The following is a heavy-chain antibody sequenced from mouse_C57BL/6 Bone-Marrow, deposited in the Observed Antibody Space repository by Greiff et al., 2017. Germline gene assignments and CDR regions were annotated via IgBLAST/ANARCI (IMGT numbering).Heavy chain of an antibody. V-gene: IGHV7-3*01. Sequence: EVQGVESGGGLVQPGGSLSLSCAASGFTFTDYYMSWVRQPPGKALEWLGFIRNKANGYTTEYSASVKGRFTISRDNSQSILYLQMNALRAEDSATYYGARYYYGSSYRYAMDYWGQGTSVTVSS. CDR3: ARYYYGSSYRYAMDY. J-gene: IGHJ4*01. CDR1: GFTFTDYY. CDR2: IRNKANGYTT. D-gene: IGHD1-1*01.